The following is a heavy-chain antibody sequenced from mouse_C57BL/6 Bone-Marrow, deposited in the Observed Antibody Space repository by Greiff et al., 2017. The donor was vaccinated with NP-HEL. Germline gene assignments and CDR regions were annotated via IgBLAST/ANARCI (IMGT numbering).Heavy chain of an antibody. CDR2: IDPSDSYT. V-gene: IGHV1-50*01. CDR3: ARNPYGSSWGYFDV. CDR1: GYTFTSYW. D-gene: IGHD1-1*01. Sequence: QVQLQQPGAELVKPGASVKLSCKASGYTFTSYWMQWVKQRPGQGLEWIGEIDPSDSYTNYNQKFKGKATLTVDTSSSTAYMQLSSLTAEDSAVYYCARNPYGSSWGYFDVWGTGTTVTVSS. J-gene: IGHJ1*03.